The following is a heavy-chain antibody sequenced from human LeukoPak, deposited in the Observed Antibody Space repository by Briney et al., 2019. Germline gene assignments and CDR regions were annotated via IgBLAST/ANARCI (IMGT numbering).Heavy chain of an antibody. CDR3: ARAVAGTYGTYFDY. Sequence: PSETLSLTCTVSGGSISSSSYYWGWIRQPPGEGLEWIGSIYYSGSTYYNPSLKSRVTVSVDTSKNQFSLKLSSVTTADTAVFYCARAVAGTYGTYFDYWGQGTLATVSS. V-gene: IGHV4-39*01. D-gene: IGHD6-19*01. CDR1: GGSISSSSYY. J-gene: IGHJ4*02. CDR2: IYYSGST.